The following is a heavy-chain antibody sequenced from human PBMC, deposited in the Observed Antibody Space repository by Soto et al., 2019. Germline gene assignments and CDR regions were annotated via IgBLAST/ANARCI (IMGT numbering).Heavy chain of an antibody. CDR1: GSTFTSYD. Sequence: ASLKVYCNASGSTFTSYDINCGRHTPGQGLEWMGWMNPNSVNTGYAQKFQGRVTMTRNTSISTAYMELSSLRSEDTAVYYCARSGYDFWSGPGGGNWFDPWGQGTLVTVSS. CDR2: MNPNSVNT. CDR3: ARSGYDFWSGPGGGNWFDP. V-gene: IGHV1-8*01. D-gene: IGHD3-3*01. J-gene: IGHJ5*02.